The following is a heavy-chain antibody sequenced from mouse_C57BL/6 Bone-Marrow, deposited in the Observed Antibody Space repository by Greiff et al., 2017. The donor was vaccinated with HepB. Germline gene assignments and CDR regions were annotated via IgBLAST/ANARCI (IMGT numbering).Heavy chain of an antibody. CDR2: IWRGGST. CDR3: ATLDYYGSSPPFDY. Sequence: QVQLKESGPGLVQPSQSLSITCTVSGFSLTSYGVHWVRQSPGKGLEWLGVIWRGGSTDYNAAFMSRLSITKDNSKSQVFVKMNSLQADDTAIYYCATLDYYGSSPPFDYWGQGTTLTVSS. V-gene: IGHV2-5*01. J-gene: IGHJ2*01. D-gene: IGHD1-1*01. CDR1: GFSLTSYG.